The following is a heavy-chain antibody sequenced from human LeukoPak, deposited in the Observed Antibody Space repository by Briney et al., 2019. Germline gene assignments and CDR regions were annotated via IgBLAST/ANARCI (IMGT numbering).Heavy chain of an antibody. CDR3: ATAPMLRGEGGEHYKYGMDV. CDR1: VGSISSGNW. J-gene: IGHJ6*02. D-gene: IGHD3-10*01. CDR2: IYHNGTP. V-gene: IGHV4-4*02. Sequence: PSETLSLTCAVSVGSISSGNWWSWVRQSPGKGLEWIGEIYHNGTPNYNPSLKSRVTISADTFKNHFSLKLTSVTAADTAVYYCATAPMLRGEGGEHYKYGMDVWGQGTTVIVSS.